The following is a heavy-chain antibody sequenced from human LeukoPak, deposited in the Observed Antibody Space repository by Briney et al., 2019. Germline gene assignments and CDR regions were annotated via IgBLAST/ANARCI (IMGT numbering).Heavy chain of an antibody. CDR1: GFSLRTSGVG. CDR3: AHRLSGTLDY. D-gene: IGHD1-7*01. CDR2: IYWDDDK. Sequence: SGPTLVKPTQLLTLTCSFSGFSLRTSGVGVAWIRQPPGKALEWLALIYWDDDKRYSPSLKSRLTITKDTSKNQVVLTMTNMDPVDTATYHWAHRLSGTLDYWGQGTLVTVSS. V-gene: IGHV2-5*02. J-gene: IGHJ4*02.